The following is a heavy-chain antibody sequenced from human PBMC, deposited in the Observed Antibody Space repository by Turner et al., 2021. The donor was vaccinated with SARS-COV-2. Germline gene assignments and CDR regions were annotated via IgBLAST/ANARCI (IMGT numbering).Heavy chain of an antibody. CDR2: ISGGTGYI. D-gene: IGHD4-17*01. V-gene: IGHV3-21*01. Sequence: DVQLVESGGGLVKPGGSLRLSCAASGFTFSSYSMNWVRQAPGEGLEWVSSISGGTGYIYYADSVRGRFTISRDNAKKSLYLQMNSLRAEDTAVYFCSRVTYMTTVNTTSRPYSMDVWGQGTTVTVSS. CDR3: SRVTYMTTVNTTSRPYSMDV. J-gene: IGHJ6*02. CDR1: GFTFSSYS.